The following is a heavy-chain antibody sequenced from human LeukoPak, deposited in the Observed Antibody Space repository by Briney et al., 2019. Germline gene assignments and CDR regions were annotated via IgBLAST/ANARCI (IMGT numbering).Heavy chain of an antibody. CDR2: ISAYNGNT. J-gene: IGHJ4*02. CDR3: ARAQYSGSYGGY. D-gene: IGHD1-26*01. V-gene: IGHV1-18*01. Sequence: ASVKVSCKASGYTFTSYGISWVRQAPGQGLEWMGWISAYNGNTNYAQKLQGRVTMTTDTSTSTAYMELRSLRSDDTAVYCCARAQYSGSYGGYWGQGTLVTVSS. CDR1: GYTFTSYG.